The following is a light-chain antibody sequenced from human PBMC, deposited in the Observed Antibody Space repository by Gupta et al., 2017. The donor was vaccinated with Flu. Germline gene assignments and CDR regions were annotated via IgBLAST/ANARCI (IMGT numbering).Light chain of an antibody. CDR3: QQNNNWPLT. CDR2: GAS. J-gene: IGKJ4*01. CDR1: QSVASN. Sequence: LATLSGSPGQRATLSCRASQSVASNLVWYQQRPGQAPRLLIYGASIRATGIPARFSGRGSGTEFTLTISSLQSEDFAIYYCQQNNNWPLTFGGGTKVEIK. V-gene: IGKV3-15*01.